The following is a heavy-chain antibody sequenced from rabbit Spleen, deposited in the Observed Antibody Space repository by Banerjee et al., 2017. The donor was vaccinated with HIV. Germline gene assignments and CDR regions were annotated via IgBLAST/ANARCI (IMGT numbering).Heavy chain of an antibody. CDR2: IYTANSKT. D-gene: IGHD8-1*01. CDR1: GVSFSSGYD. Sequence: QQLVESGGGLVKPGASLTLTCKASGVSFSSGYDMCWVRQAPGKGLEWIACIYTANSKTYYSNWAKGRFTISKTSSTTVTLQMTSLTVADTATYFCARDAGRGDYIDGVFNLWGQGTPVTVS. CDR3: ARDAGRGDYIDGVFNL. J-gene: IGHJ4*01. V-gene: IGHV1S40*01.